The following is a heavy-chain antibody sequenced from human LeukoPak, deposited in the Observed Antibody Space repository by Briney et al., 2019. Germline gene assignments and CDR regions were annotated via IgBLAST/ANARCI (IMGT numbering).Heavy chain of an antibody. CDR3: ARSRPYSSSSCAWFDP. Sequence: SVKVSCKASGGTFSSHAISWVRQAPGQGLEWMGRIIPIFGIANYAQKFQGRVTITADKSTSTAYMELSSLRSEDTAVYYCARSRPYSSSSCAWFDPWGQGTLVTVSS. D-gene: IGHD6-6*01. CDR1: GGTFSSHA. V-gene: IGHV1-69*04. CDR2: IIPIFGIA. J-gene: IGHJ5*02.